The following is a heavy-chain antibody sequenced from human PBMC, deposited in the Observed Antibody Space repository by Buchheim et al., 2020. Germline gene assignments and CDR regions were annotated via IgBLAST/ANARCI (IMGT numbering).Heavy chain of an antibody. CDR1: GFTFSSYS. D-gene: IGHD3-22*01. Sequence: EVQLVESGGGLVKPGGSLRLSCAASGFTFSSYSMNWVRQAPGKGLEWVSSISSSSSYIYYADSVKGRFTISRDNPKNSLYPQMNSLRAEDTAVYYCARITYYYDSSGYYYVGGGYFDYWGQGTL. CDR2: ISSSSSYI. J-gene: IGHJ4*02. V-gene: IGHV3-21*01. CDR3: ARITYYYDSSGYYYVGGGYFDY.